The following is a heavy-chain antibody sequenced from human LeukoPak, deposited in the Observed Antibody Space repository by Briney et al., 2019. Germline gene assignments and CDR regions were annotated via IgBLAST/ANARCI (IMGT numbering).Heavy chain of an antibody. CDR3: ARDERYSYGDNHYPDLGF. Sequence: GASVKVSCKSSVYTFTGYYLFWVRQAPGQGLEWMGWINPNSGATKYAQKFQGRVTLTRDTSIRTTYMELSSLRSDDTAVYCCARDERYSYGDNHYPDLGFWGQGTPVTVSS. CDR2: INPNSGAT. J-gene: IGHJ4*02. D-gene: IGHD4/OR15-4a*01. V-gene: IGHV1-2*02. CDR1: VYTFTGYY.